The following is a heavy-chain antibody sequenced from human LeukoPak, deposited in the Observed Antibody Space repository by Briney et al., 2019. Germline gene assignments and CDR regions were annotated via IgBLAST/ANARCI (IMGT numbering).Heavy chain of an antibody. V-gene: IGHV1-69*04. CDR2: IIPILGIA. CDR1: GGTFSSYA. Sequence: ASVKVSCKASGGTFSSYAISWVRQAPGQGLKWMGRIIPILGIANYAQKFQGRVTITADKSTSTAYMELSSLRSEDTAVYYCAREWCSSTSCYANWFDPWGQGTLVTVSS. CDR3: AREWCSSTSCYANWFDP. J-gene: IGHJ5*02. D-gene: IGHD2-2*01.